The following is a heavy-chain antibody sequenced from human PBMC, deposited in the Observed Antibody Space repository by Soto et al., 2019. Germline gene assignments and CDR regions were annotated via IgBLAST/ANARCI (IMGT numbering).Heavy chain of an antibody. V-gene: IGHV4-31*03. J-gene: IGHJ5*02. D-gene: IGHD6-13*01. Sequence: QVQLQESGPGLVKPSQTLSLTCTVSGGSISSGGYYWSWIRQHPGKGLEWIGYIYYSGSTYYNPSLKSRVTISVDTSKNQFSLKLSSVTAADTAVYYCARDLVTLDSSSWYHNWFDPWGQGTLVTVSS. CDR2: IYYSGST. CDR3: ARDLVTLDSSSWYHNWFDP. CDR1: GGSISSGGYY.